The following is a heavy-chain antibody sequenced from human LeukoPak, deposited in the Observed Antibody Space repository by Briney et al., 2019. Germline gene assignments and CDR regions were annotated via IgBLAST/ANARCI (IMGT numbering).Heavy chain of an antibody. CDR3: AIHPSDSSGYFSY. CDR2: INTKTGNP. V-gene: IGHV7-4-1*02. Sequence: ASVKVSCKASGYTFSSCAINWVRQAPGQGLEYMGWINTKTGNPTYAQGFTGRFVFSLDTSVSTAYLQISSLKAEDTAVYYCAIHPSDSSGYFSYWGQGALVTVSS. CDR1: GYTFSSCA. D-gene: IGHD3-22*01. J-gene: IGHJ4*02.